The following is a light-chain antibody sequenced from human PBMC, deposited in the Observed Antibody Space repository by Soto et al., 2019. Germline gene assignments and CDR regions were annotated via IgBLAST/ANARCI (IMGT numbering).Light chain of an antibody. J-gene: IGLJ2*01. CDR3: CSYAGSYTWV. CDR1: SSDVGAYNY. V-gene: IGLV2-11*01. Sequence: QSALTQPHSVSGSPGQSVTISCTGTSSDVGAYNYVSWYQQHPGKAPKLMIFDVSKRPSGVPDRFSGSKSGNMASLTISGLQAEDEADYSCCSYAGSYTWVFGGGTKLTVL. CDR2: DVS.